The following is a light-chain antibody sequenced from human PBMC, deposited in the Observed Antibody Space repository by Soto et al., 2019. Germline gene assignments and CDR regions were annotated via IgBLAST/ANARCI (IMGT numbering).Light chain of an antibody. Sequence: DGIDMTRRASQSIGSDLNWYQQKPGKAPKLLIYKASNLKSGVPSRFSGSGSGTDFTLTISSLQPEDFATYYCQHIYSPAETLGEVTKV. V-gene: IGKV1-39*01. CDR1: QSIGSD. CDR3: QHIYSPAET. J-gene: IGKJ1*01. CDR2: KAS.